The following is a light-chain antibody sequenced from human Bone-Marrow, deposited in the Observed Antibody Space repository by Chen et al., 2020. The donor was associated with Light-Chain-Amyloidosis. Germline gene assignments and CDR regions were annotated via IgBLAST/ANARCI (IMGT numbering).Light chain of an antibody. V-gene: IGLV3-21*02. CDR3: QVWDRSSDRPV. J-gene: IGLJ3*02. Sequence: SYVLTQPSSVSVAPGQTATIACGGNNIGSTSVHWYQQTPGQAPLLVVYDDSDRPSGIPERLAGFTSGNTATLTISRVEAGDEADYCCQVWDRSSDRPVFGGGTKLTVL. CDR1: NIGSTS. CDR2: DDS.